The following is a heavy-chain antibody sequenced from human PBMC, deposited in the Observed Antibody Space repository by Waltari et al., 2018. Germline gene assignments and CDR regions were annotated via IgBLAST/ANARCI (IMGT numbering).Heavy chain of an antibody. D-gene: IGHD2-15*01. V-gene: IGHV3-23*01. Sequence: EVQLLESGGGLVQPGGSLRLSCEASGFTFSSYPMSSARQAPGRGLEWVLAISGSGGSTYYADSVKGRFTISRDNSKNTLYLQMNSLRAEDTAVYYCASSHAGSGDYWGQGTLVTVSS. CDR3: ASSHAGSGDY. J-gene: IGHJ4*02. CDR1: GFTFSSYP. CDR2: ISGSGGST.